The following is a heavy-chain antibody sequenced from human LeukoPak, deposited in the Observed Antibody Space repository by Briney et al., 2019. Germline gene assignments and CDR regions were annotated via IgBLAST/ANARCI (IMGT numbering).Heavy chain of an antibody. Sequence: ALVKVSCKASGYTFTGYYMHWVRQAPGQGLEWMGWINPNSGGTNYAQKFQGRVTMTRDTSISTAYMELSRLRSDDTAVYYCARDRGCSSTSCSYYYYYYGMDVWGQGTTVTVSS. J-gene: IGHJ6*02. D-gene: IGHD2-2*01. CDR2: INPNSGGT. CDR1: GYTFTGYY. V-gene: IGHV1-2*02. CDR3: ARDRGCSSTSCSYYYYYYGMDV.